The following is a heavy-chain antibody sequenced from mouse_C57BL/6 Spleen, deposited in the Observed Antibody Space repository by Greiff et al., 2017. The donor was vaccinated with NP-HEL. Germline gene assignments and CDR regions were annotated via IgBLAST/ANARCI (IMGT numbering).Heavy chain of an antibody. CDR2: INPNNGGT. V-gene: IGHV1-26*01. J-gene: IGHJ2*01. Sequence: EVKLQQSGPELVKPGASVKISCKASGYTFTDYYMNWVKQSHGKSLEWIGDINPNNGGTSYNQKFKGKATLTVDKSSSTAYMELRSLTSEDSAVYYCARYYYSNYYFDYWGQGTTLTVSS. CDR1: GYTFTDYY. D-gene: IGHD2-5*01. CDR3: ARYYYSNYYFDY.